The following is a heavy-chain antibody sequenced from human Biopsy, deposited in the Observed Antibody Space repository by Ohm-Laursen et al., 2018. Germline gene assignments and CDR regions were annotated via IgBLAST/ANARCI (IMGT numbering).Heavy chain of an antibody. CDR3: AKGRRTSGWPYFDN. Sequence: GTLSLTCTVSGDSLTSGPENWSWIRQSPGQGLECIGFIYSDGNTNYNPSLKNRVTMSVDTSKNQFYLKLYSVTAADTAVYYCAKGRRTSGWPYFDNWGQGALVIVSP. CDR1: GDSLTSGPEN. D-gene: IGHD6-19*01. V-gene: IGHV4-61*01. J-gene: IGHJ4*02. CDR2: IYSDGNT.